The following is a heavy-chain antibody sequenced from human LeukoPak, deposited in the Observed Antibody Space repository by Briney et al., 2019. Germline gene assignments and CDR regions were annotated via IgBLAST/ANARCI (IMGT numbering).Heavy chain of an antibody. CDR2: INHSGST. Sequence: PSETLSLTCAVYGGSFSGYYWSWIRQPPGKGLEWIGEINHSGSTNYNPSLKSRVTISVDTSKNQFSLKLSSVTAADTAVYYCARYPVVVIAYRKAFDIWGQGTMVTVSS. D-gene: IGHD2-21*01. J-gene: IGHJ3*02. CDR3: ARYPVVVIAYRKAFDI. V-gene: IGHV4-34*01. CDR1: GGSFSGYY.